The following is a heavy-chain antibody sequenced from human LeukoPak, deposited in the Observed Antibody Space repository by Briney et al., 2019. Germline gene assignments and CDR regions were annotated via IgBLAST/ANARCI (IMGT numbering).Heavy chain of an antibody. D-gene: IGHD5-12*01. CDR3: ARSLRTGYDSAGFDI. Sequence: PGRSLRLSCAVSGFTFSAYAMHWVRQAPGKGLQWVAVISYDGSNKYYADSVKGRFTISKDNSKNTLYLQMNSLTAEDPAVYYCARSLRTGYDSAGFDIWGQGAMVTVSS. CDR1: GFTFSAYA. V-gene: IGHV3-30-3*01. CDR2: ISYDGSNK. J-gene: IGHJ3*02.